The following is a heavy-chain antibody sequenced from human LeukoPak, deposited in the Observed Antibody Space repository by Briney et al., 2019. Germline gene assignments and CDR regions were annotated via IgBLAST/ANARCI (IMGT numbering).Heavy chain of an antibody. V-gene: IGHV3-33*01. CDR1: GFSFSTYG. Sequence: PGGSLRLSCAASGFSFSTYGMHWVRQAPGKGLEWVALIWNAGTNTYYADSVKGRFTISRDNSKNTLYLQMNSLRAEDTAVYYCVVDTPPGGDYYLDYWGQGTLVIVSS. CDR3: VVDTPPGGDYYLDY. CDR2: IWNAGTNT. J-gene: IGHJ4*02. D-gene: IGHD3-16*01.